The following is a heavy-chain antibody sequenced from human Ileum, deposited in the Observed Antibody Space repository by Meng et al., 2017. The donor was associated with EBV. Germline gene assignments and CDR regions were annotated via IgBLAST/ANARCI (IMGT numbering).Heavy chain of an antibody. CDR3: AKGGQWDPLDS. CDR1: GVSISGNY. V-gene: IGHV4-59*01. CDR2: FYEGTT. D-gene: IGHD1-26*01. Sequence: HLQESGPGLAKPSGTMSLTCDVSGVSISGNYKSWIPQSPVKGMEWIGFFYEGTTNNNPSLKSRVNIAAGPANNQISLRLSSVTSADTAVYYCAKGGQWDPLDSWGRGILVTGSS. J-gene: IGHJ4*02.